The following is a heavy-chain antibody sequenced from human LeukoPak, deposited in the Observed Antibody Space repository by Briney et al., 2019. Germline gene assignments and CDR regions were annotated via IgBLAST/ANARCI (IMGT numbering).Heavy chain of an antibody. D-gene: IGHD5-18*01. Sequence: ASVKVSCKASGYTFTGYYMHWVRQAPGQGLEWMGWINPNSGGTNYAQKFQGRVTMTRDTSISTAYMELSSLRSEDTAVYYCARGGYSYGRIFSHYYYYMDVWGKGTTVTISS. CDR2: INPNSGGT. CDR3: ARGGYSYGRIFSHYYYYMDV. CDR1: GYTFTGYY. V-gene: IGHV1-2*02. J-gene: IGHJ6*03.